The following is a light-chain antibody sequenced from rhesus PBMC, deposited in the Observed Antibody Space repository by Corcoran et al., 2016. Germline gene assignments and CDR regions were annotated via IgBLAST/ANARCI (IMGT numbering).Light chain of an antibody. CDR3: QHYYDNPLT. Sequence: QMTQSPSALSASVGDRVTISCRASHNIYSNLAWYQQKPGKAPKLLIYSASRLQTGIPSRFSVSGSGTDFTLTISSLHPEDSAAYYCQHYYDNPLTFGGGTKVDLK. CDR1: HNIYSN. CDR2: SAS. V-gene: IGKV1S12*01. J-gene: IGKJ4*01.